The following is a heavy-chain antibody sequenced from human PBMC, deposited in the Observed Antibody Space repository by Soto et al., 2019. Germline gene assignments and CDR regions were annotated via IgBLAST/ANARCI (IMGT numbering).Heavy chain of an antibody. D-gene: IGHD2-8*01. V-gene: IGHV3-30*02. CDR2: SSIDGVNK. J-gene: IGHJ5*02. CDR3: XXARRSSSWTTNA. Sequence: QVQLLESGGGVVQPGGSLRLSCEVSGFNFSGYGMNWVRQAPGKGLEWVAFSSIDGVNKYNADSVKGRFTISRDNTKNTLYLQMNSLREGDXXXXXXXXARRSSSWTTNAWGPGTLVTVSS. CDR1: GFNFSGYG.